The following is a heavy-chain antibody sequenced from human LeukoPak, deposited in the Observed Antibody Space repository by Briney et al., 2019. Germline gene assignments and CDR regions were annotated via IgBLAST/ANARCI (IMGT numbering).Heavy chain of an antibody. D-gene: IGHD6-13*01. Sequence: GGSLRLSCAASGFTFSSYGMHWVRQAPGKGLEGVAVISYDGSNKYYADSVKGRFTIPRDNSKNTLYLQMNSLRAEDTAVYYCAKESVAAAGSTTFDYWGQGTLVTVSS. CDR3: AKESVAAAGSTTFDY. V-gene: IGHV3-30*18. CDR1: GFTFSSYG. J-gene: IGHJ4*02. CDR2: ISYDGSNK.